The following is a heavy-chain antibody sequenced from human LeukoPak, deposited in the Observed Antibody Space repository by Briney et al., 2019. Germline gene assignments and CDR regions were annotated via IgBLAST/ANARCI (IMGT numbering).Heavy chain of an antibody. J-gene: IGHJ5*02. CDR2: IGTTGDT. CDR3: ARGDILTDYSFDP. CDR1: GFTFRSYG. V-gene: IGHV3-13*04. D-gene: IGHD3-9*01. Sequence: PGGSLRLSCAASGFTFRSYGMHWVRQASGKGLEWVSGIGTTGDTYYPASVKGRFTISRENAKNSLYLQMNSLRAGDTAVYYCARGDILTDYSFDPWGQGTLVIVSS.